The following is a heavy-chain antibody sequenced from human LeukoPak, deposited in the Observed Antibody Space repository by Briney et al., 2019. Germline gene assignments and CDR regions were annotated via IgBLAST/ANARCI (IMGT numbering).Heavy chain of an antibody. J-gene: IGHJ4*02. CDR2: ISSSSTYI. Sequence: GGSLRLSCAASGFIFSSYSMNWVRQAPGKGLEWVSSISSSSTYIYYADSVKGRFTISRDNAKNSLYLQMDSLRAEDTAVYYCARDGRLWFGEFGFDYWGQGTLVTVSS. CDR1: GFIFSSYS. CDR3: ARDGRLWFGEFGFDY. V-gene: IGHV3-21*04. D-gene: IGHD3-10*01.